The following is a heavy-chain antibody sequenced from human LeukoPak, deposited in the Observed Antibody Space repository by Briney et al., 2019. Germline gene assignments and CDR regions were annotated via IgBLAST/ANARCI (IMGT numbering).Heavy chain of an antibody. CDR1: GFTLSGSH. Sequence: GGSLRLSCAAPGFTLSGSHMHWVRQAPGKGLEWVGHVRRNYETAYGASVKGRFTISRDDSENTAYLHMNNLKTEDTAIYFCARQTNSCHDYWGQGTLVTVSS. CDR3: ARQTNSCHDY. CDR2: VRRNYET. D-gene: IGHD2-2*01. V-gene: IGHV3-73*01. J-gene: IGHJ4*02.